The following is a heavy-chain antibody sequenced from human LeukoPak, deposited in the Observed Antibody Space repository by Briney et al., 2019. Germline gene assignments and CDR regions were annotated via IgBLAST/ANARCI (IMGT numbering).Heavy chain of an antibody. CDR2: MNPNSGNT. Sequence: ASVTVSCKASGYTFTTYDINWVRQAAGQGLEWMGWMNPNSGNTGYAQKFQGRVTITRNTSISTAYMELSSLRSEDTAVYYCARGTLRSCGRSSCYTLDSWGQGTLVTVSS. CDR1: GYTFTTYD. V-gene: IGHV1-8*03. CDR3: ARGTLRSCGRSSCYTLDS. D-gene: IGHD2-2*02. J-gene: IGHJ4*02.